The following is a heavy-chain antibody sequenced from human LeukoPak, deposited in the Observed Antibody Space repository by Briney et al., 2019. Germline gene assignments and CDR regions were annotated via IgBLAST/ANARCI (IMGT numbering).Heavy chain of an antibody. CDR3: ARQLGYCSSTSCYADKVDY. Sequence: SETLSLTCTVSGGSISSSSYYRGWIRQPPGRGLEWIGSIYYSGSTYYNPSLKSRVTISVDTSKNQFSLKLSSVTAADTAVYYCARQLGYCSSTSCYADKVDYWGQGTLVTVSS. V-gene: IGHV4-39*01. CDR2: IYYSGST. J-gene: IGHJ4*02. CDR1: GGSISSSSYY. D-gene: IGHD2-2*01.